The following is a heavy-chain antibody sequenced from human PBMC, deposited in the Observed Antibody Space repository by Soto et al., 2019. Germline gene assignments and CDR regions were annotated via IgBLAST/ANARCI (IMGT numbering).Heavy chain of an antibody. CDR2: IWYDGSNK. CDR1: GFTFSSYG. J-gene: IGHJ6*03. D-gene: IGHD2-8*02. CDR3: AREGNVVVYAIGYYYYYMDV. V-gene: IGHV3-33*01. Sequence: GGSLRLSCAASGFTFSSYGMHWVRQAPGKGLEWVAVIWYDGSNKYYADSVKGRFTISRDNSKNTLYLQMNSLRAEDTAVYYCAREGNVVVYAIGYYYYYMDVWGKGTTVTVSS.